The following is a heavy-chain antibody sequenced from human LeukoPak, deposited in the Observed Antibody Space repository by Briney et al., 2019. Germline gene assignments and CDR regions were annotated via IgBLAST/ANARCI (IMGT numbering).Heavy chain of an antibody. V-gene: IGHV4-4*07. J-gene: IGHJ4*02. CDR1: GGSISSYY. CDR2: SHGSGST. CDR3: ARDGGYDSGVFDF. Sequence: PSETLSLTCTVSGGSISSYYWSWIRQTPGKGLEWIGRSHGSGSTNYNPSLKNRVTISIDKSKNHLSLSLRSVTAADTALYFCARDGGYDSGVFDFWGQGTLVTVSS. D-gene: IGHD3-22*01.